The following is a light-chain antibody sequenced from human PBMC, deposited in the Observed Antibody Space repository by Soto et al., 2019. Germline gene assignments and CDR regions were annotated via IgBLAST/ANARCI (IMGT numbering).Light chain of an antibody. CDR1: QSVSSSY. V-gene: IGKV3-20*01. CDR3: QQYGRSRT. CDR2: GAS. J-gene: IGKJ1*01. Sequence: EIVLTQSPGTLSLSPGERATLSCRASQSVSSSYLAWYQQKPGQAPRLLIYGASSRATGIPDRFSGSGSGTDFPLTISILEPEYFAVYYCQQYGRSRTFGQGTKVEIK.